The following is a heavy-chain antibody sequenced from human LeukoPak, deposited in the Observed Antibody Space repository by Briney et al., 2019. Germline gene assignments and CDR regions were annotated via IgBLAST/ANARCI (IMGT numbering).Heavy chain of an antibody. CDR3: ASATVAGTHFDY. CDR1: GGSISSGTYY. J-gene: IGHJ4*02. Sequence: SETLSLTCTVSGGSISSGTYYRSWIRQHPGKGLEWIAYIHYSGSTYYNPSLKSRVSISVDTSKNQFSLKLSSVTAADTAVYYCASATVAGTHFDYWGQGTLVTVSS. V-gene: IGHV4-31*03. CDR2: IHYSGST. D-gene: IGHD6-19*01.